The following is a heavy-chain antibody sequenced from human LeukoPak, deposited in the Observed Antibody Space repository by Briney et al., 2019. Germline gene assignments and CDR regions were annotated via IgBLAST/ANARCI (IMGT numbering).Heavy chain of an antibody. CDR2: IYYSGST. CDR1: GGSISSYS. D-gene: IGHD2-2*01. J-gene: IGHJ5*02. V-gene: IGHV4-59*04. CDR3: AAGDIVVVPALDGFDP. Sequence: SETLSLTCTVSGGSISSYSWSWIRQPPGKGLEWIGYIYYSGSTYYNPSLKSRVTISVDTSKNQFSLKLSSVTAADTAVYYCAAGDIVVVPALDGFDPWGQGTLVTVSS.